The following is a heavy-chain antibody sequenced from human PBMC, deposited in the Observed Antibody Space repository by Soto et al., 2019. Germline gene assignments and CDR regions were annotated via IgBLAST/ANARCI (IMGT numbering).Heavy chain of an antibody. CDR2: INSDGSDT. D-gene: IGHD1-26*01. CDR1: GYTFSTYW. Sequence: EVQLVESGGGLVQPGGSLRLSCAASGYTFSTYWMHWVRQAPGKGLVWVSRINSDGSDTDYADSVKGRFTISRDNAKSGLYLQMDSLGAGDTAVYYCPRDWLSYEGSYLGYWGQGTLVTVSS. CDR3: PRDWLSYEGSYLGY. V-gene: IGHV3-74*01. J-gene: IGHJ4*02.